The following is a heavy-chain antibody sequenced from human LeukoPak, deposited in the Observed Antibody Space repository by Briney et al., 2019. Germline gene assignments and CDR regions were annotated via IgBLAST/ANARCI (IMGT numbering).Heavy chain of an antibody. D-gene: IGHD2-21*02. CDR3: VREDTPATANY. J-gene: IGHJ4*02. Sequence: GGSLRLSCAASGFTFSNYAMTWVRQAPGKGPEWLATISGSGGSTYSADSVKGWLAISRDNSKNTLFLRMSSLRPGDTAVYYCVREDTPATANYWGQGTLVTISS. V-gene: IGHV3-23*01. CDR2: ISGSGGST. CDR1: GFTFSNYA.